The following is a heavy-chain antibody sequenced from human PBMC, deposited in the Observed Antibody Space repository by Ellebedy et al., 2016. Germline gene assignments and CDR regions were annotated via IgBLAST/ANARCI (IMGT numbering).Heavy chain of an antibody. CDR2: IKQDGSEK. CDR3: ARDRDASGSFYDY. Sequence: GESLKISCAASGFTFSSHWMTWVRQAPGKGLEWVANIKQDGSEKCYVDSVKGRFTISRDNAKSSLYLQMNSLRAGDTAVYYCARDRDASGSFYDYWGQGTLVTVSS. V-gene: IGHV3-7*03. J-gene: IGHJ4*02. CDR1: GFTFSSHW. D-gene: IGHD1-26*01.